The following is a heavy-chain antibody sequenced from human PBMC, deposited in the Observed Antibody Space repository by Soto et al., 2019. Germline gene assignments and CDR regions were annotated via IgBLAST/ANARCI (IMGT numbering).Heavy chain of an antibody. CDR2: IGSKVDGGTT. CDR1: GLSLSNTY. V-gene: IGHV3-15*07. D-gene: IGHD1-26*01. CDR3: VASGVGVVRLDS. Sequence: EVQLVESGGGLVKPGGSLRLSCAASGLSLSNTYMDWVRQAPGKGLEWVGGIGSKVDGGTTEYAAPAKGRFTISRDDSKNTLYLQLDSLKSEDAAVYYWVASGVGVVRLDSWGQGTLVTVSS. J-gene: IGHJ4*02.